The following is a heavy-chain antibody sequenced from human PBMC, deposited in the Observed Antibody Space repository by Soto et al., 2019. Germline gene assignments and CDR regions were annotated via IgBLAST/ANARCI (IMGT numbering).Heavy chain of an antibody. D-gene: IGHD6-13*01. V-gene: IGHV1-18*01. CDR3: AREHSRDNYFDY. J-gene: IGHJ4*02. Sequence: ASVKVSCRASGYTYTSYGISWVRQTPGQGLEWMGWISAYNGNTNYAQKFQGRVTMTRDTSTSTVYMELSSLRSEDTAVYYCAREHSRDNYFDYWGQGTLVTVSS. CDR2: ISAYNGNT. CDR1: GYTYTSYG.